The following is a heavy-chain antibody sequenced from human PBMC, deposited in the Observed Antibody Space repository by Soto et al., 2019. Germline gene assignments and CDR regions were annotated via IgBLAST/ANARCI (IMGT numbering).Heavy chain of an antibody. Sequence: QVQLVESGGGVVQPGRSLRLSCAASGFTFSSYGMHWVRQAPGKGLEWVAVISYDGSNKYYADSVKGRFTISRDNSKNTLYLQMNSLRAEDTAVYYCAKVDCSGGSCYSFMGGYMDVWGKGTPVTVSS. V-gene: IGHV3-30*18. J-gene: IGHJ6*03. CDR3: AKVDCSGGSCYSFMGGYMDV. CDR1: GFTFSSYG. CDR2: ISYDGSNK. D-gene: IGHD2-15*01.